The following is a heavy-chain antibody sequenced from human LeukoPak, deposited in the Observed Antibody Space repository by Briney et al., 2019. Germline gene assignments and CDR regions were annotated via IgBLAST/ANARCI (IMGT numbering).Heavy chain of an antibody. CDR1: GYSISSGYY. J-gene: IGHJ5*02. D-gene: IGHD3-3*01. Sequence: SETLSLTCAVSGYSISSGYYWGWTRQPPGKGLEWIGSIYHSGSTYYNPSLKSRVTISVDTSKNQFSLKLSSVTAADTAVYYCASSRLITIFGVVIMGNWFDPWGQGTLVTVSS. V-gene: IGHV4-38-2*01. CDR3: ASSRLITIFGVVIMGNWFDP. CDR2: IYHSGST.